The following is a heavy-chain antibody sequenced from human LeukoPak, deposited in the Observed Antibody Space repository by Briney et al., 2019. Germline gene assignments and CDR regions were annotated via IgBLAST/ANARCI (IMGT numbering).Heavy chain of an antibody. CDR3: ARGRSGYHYDY. CDR2: ISSSSSTI. D-gene: IGHD3-22*01. CDR1: GFTFSSYS. J-gene: IGHJ4*02. Sequence: PGGSLRLSCAASGFTFSSYSMNWVRRAPGKGLEWVSYISSSSSTIYYADSVKGRFTISRDNAKNSLYLQMNSLRAEDTAVYYCARGRSGYHYDYWGQGTLVTVSS. V-gene: IGHV3-48*01.